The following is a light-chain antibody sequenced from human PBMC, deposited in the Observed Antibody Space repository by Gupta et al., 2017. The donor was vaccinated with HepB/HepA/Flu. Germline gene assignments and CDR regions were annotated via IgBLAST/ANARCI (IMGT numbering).Light chain of an antibody. J-gene: IGLJ2*01. CDR1: SGDVGGYNY. Sequence: SAMTQPPSASGSPGQSVSISCTGTSGDVGGYNYVSWYRQYPGKAPKLMIYEVNKRPSGAPDRFSGSKSGNTASRTVSGLQPEDEADYYCSSYAFINCLVFGGGTKLTVL. CDR2: EVN. CDR3: SSYAFINCLV. V-gene: IGLV2-8*01.